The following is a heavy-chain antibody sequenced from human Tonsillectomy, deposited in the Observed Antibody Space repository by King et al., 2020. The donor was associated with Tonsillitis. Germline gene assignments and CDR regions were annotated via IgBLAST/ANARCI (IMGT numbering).Heavy chain of an antibody. V-gene: IGHV3-9*01. D-gene: IGHD3-10*01. J-gene: IGHJ3*02. Sequence: VQLVESGGGLVQPGRSLRLSCAASGFTFDDYAMHWVRQAPGKGLEWVSGISWNSGSIGYADSVKGRFTISRDNAKNSLYLQMNSLRAEDTALYYCAKGLYYYGSGSYYIGGIDAFDIWGQGTMVTVSS. CDR1: GFTFDDYA. CDR3: AKGLYYYGSGSYYIGGIDAFDI. CDR2: ISWNSGSI.